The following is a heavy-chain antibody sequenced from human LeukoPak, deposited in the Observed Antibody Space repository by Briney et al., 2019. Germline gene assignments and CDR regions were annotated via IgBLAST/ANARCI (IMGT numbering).Heavy chain of an antibody. J-gene: IGHJ4*02. V-gene: IGHV4-34*01. CDR2: INHSGTT. CDR1: GGSFNGYY. D-gene: IGHD3-22*01. Sequence: KPSETLSLTCALYGGSFNGYYWSWIRQPPGKGLEWIGEINHSGTTKYNPSLKSRVTISVDTSKNQFSLKVPSVTAADTAVYYCARGPPYYYDSSGYYRFDYWGQGTLVTVSS. CDR3: ARGPPYYYDSSGYYRFDY.